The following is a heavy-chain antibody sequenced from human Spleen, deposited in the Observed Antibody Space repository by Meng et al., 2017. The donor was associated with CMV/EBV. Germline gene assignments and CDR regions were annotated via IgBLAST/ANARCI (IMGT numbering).Heavy chain of an antibody. CDR2: IDPNGGGT. J-gene: IGHJ4*02. CDR3: ALRGYSGYADRDY. V-gene: IGHV1-2*04. Sequence: ASVKVSCKASEYAFTGYYIHWVRQAPGQGLEWMGWIDPNGGGTNYAQKFQGWVTMTRDTSISTAYMELSRLRSDDTAIYYCALRGYSGYADRDYWGQGTLVTVSS. D-gene: IGHD5-12*01. CDR1: EYAFTGYY.